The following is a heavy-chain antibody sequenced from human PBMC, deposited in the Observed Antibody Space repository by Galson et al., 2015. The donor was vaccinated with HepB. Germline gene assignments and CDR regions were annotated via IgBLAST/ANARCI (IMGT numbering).Heavy chain of an antibody. CDR1: GYTFTGYY. CDR3: ARQKRGEGPDPGGAFDI. Sequence: SVKVSCKASGYTFTGYYMHWVRQAPGQGLEWMGWINPNSGGTNYAQKFQGWVTMTRDTSISTAYLQWSSLKASDTAMYYCARQKRGEGPDPGGAFDIWGQGTMVTVSS. V-gene: IGHV1-2*04. J-gene: IGHJ3*02. CDR2: INPNSGGT. D-gene: IGHD3-10*01.